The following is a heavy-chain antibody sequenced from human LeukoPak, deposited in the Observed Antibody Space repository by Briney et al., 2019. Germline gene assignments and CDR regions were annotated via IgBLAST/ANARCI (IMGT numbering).Heavy chain of an antibody. Sequence: GGSLRLSCAASGFTFSSYAMSWVRQAPGKGLERVSSISNSGGRTFYTDSVKGRFTISRDNSKITLYLQMNSLRAEDTAVYYCARDQEEAITIFGVVITRYERGFDPWGQGTLVTVSS. D-gene: IGHD3-3*01. CDR2: ISNSGGRT. V-gene: IGHV3-23*01. CDR1: GFTFSSYA. J-gene: IGHJ5*02. CDR3: ARDQEEAITIFGVVITRYERGFDP.